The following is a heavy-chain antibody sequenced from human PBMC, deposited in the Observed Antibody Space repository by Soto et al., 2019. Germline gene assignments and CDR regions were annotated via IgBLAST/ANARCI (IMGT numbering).Heavy chain of an antibody. D-gene: IGHD4-17*01. V-gene: IGHV3-15*01. CDR2: IKSKTDGGTT. CDR3: TTAPETVYGDYEGY. Sequence: GGSLRLSCAASGFTFSNAWMSWVRQAPGKGLEWVGRIKSKTDGGTTDYAAPVKGRFTISRDDSKNTLYLQMNSLKTEDTAVYYCTTAPETVYGDYEGYWGQGTLVTVSS. CDR1: GFTFSNAW. J-gene: IGHJ4*02.